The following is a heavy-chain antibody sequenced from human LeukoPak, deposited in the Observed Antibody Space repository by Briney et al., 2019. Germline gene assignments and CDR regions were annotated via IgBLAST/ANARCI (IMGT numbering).Heavy chain of an antibody. CDR2: IYPGDSDT. CDR1: GYNFTDYW. J-gene: IGHJ4*02. Sequence: GESLKISCKGSGYNFTDYWIAWVRQMPGKGLEWMGIIYPGDSDTRYSPSFQGQVTISADKSISTAYLQWSSLKASDTAMYYCARTAIPRRYNSSSLRGPLYDYWGQGTLVTVSS. D-gene: IGHD6-13*01. CDR3: ARTAIPRRYNSSSLRGPLYDY. V-gene: IGHV5-51*01.